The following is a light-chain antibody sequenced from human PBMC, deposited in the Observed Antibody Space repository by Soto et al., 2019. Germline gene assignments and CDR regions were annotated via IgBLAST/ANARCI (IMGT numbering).Light chain of an antibody. CDR1: QSVSSSY. Sequence: EIVLTQSPGTLPLSPGERATLSCRASQSVSSSYLVWYQQKPGQAPRLLIYGASSRATGIPDRFSGSGSGTDFTLTISRLEPEDFAVYYCQQYGSSPTFGQGTKVEIK. CDR3: QQYGSSPT. V-gene: IGKV3-20*01. J-gene: IGKJ1*01. CDR2: GAS.